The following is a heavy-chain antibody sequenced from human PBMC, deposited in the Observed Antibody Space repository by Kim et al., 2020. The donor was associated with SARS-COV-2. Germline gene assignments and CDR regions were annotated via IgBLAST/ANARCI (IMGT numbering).Heavy chain of an antibody. J-gene: IGHJ6*04. CDR3: ARALVGEDVWENHLYLDV. D-gene: IGHD3-10*01. CDR1: GFSFRDHA. V-gene: IGHV3-33*01. CDR2: IWLDGSER. Sequence: GGSLRLSCEVSGFSFRDHAMHWVRQAPGKGLEWMAVIWLDGSERYYTDSMRGRLTITRDNSKNTLHLEMSSLSAEDTAVYYCARALVGEDVWENHLYLDVWGKGTTVTVSS.